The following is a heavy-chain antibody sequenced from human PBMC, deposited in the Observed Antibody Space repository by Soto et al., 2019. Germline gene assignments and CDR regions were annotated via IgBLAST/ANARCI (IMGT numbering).Heavy chain of an antibody. CDR2: INPASGST. D-gene: IGHD6-13*01. J-gene: IGHJ4*02. CDR1: GYTFTHYY. V-gene: IGHV1-46*01. Sequence: QVQLVQSGAEVKKPGASVKLSCRTSGYTFTHYYIHWVRQAPGQGLEWLAIINPASGSTNYAQDFQGRVTLTMDPSTTTVYMELSGLRAQDTAIFYCARDLAAGDYWGQGPLVTVSS. CDR3: ARDLAAGDY.